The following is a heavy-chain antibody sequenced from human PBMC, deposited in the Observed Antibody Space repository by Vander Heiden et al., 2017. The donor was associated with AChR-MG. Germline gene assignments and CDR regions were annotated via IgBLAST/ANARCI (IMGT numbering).Heavy chain of an antibody. J-gene: IGHJ6*02. V-gene: IGHV1-69*06. D-gene: IGHD3-3*01. CDR2: IIPIFGTE. CDR3: AVSSRSLRVGEWLYYYGMDV. Sequence: QVQLVQSGAEVKKPGSSVKVSCKASGGTFSSYAISWVRQAPGQGLEWMGGIIPIFGTENYAQKLKGRVTITADKSTSTAYMERSSMRSEDTAVYYCAVSSRSLRVGEWLYYYGMDVWGQGTTVTVSS. CDR1: GGTFSSYA.